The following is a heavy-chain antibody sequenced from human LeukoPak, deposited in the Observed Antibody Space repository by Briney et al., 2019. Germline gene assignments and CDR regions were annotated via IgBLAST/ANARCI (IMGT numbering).Heavy chain of an antibody. CDR3: ARDWGTVTTHYYYYGMDV. CDR1: GYTFTGYY. J-gene: IGHJ6*02. Sequence: ASVKVSCKASGYTFTGYYMHWVRQAPGQGLEWMGWINPNSDGTNYAQKFQGRVTMTRDTSISTAYMELSRLRSDDTAVYYCARDWGTVTTHYYYYGMDVWGQGTTVTVSS. CDR2: INPNSDGT. D-gene: IGHD4-17*01. V-gene: IGHV1-2*02.